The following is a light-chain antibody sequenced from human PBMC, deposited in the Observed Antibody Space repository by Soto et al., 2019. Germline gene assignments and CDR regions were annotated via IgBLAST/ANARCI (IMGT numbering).Light chain of an antibody. CDR3: QQYNDEPWT. V-gene: IGKV1-5*01. CDR2: DAS. Sequence: IQMTPSPSTLFASVGDRVPNPFWASQNIGNWLAWYQQKPGKTPDLLIYDASSLESGVPLRFSGSGSGTEFTLTISSLQTDDSATYYCQQYNDEPWTFGQGTKV. CDR1: QNIGNW. J-gene: IGKJ1*01.